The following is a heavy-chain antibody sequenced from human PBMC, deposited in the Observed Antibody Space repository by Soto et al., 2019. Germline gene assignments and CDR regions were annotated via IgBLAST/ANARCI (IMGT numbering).Heavy chain of an antibody. CDR2: ISGSGGST. V-gene: IGHV3-23*01. D-gene: IGHD6-13*01. Sequence: AGGSLRLSCAASGFTFSTYAMDWVRQAPGKGLEWVSAISGSGGSTYYADSVKGRFTISRDNSKNTLYLQMNSLRAEDTAVYYCAKARHSSSWPLYYYYGMDVWGQGTTVTVSS. CDR3: AKARHSSSWPLYYYYGMDV. CDR1: GFTFSTYA. J-gene: IGHJ6*02.